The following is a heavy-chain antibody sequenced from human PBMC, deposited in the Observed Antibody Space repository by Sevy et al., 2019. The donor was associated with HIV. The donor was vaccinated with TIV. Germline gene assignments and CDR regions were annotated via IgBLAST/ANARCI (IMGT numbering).Heavy chain of an antibody. J-gene: IGHJ5*01. CDR1: GFIFSSYW. CDR2: INQDGSEK. CDR3: ARGGCSSTRCYQVGDWFDS. D-gene: IGHD2-2*01. Sequence: GGSLRLSCAASGFIFSSYWMSWVRQAPGKGLEWVANINQDGSEKHYADSVKGRFSISRDNAKNSLYVQMKSLRAEDTAVYYCARGGCSSTRCYQVGDWFDSWGQGALVTVSS. V-gene: IGHV3-7*01.